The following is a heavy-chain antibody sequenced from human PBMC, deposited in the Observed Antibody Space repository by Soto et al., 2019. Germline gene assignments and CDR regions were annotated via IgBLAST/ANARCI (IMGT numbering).Heavy chain of an antibody. V-gene: IGHV3-23*01. CDR1: GFTFSSSA. D-gene: IGHD3-10*01. CDR3: ALDYYGSGSYPNDAFDI. Sequence: GGSLRLSCAASGFTFSSSAMSWVRQAPGKRLEWVSAISGSGGSPYYADSVKGRFTISRDNYKKTLFLQMNSLRAGDTAVYYCALDYYGSGSYPNDAFDIWGQGTMVTVSS. CDR2: ISGSGGSP. J-gene: IGHJ3*02.